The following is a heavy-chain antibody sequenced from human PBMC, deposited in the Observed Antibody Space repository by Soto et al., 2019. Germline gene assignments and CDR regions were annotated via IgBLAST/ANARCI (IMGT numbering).Heavy chain of an antibody. V-gene: IGHV4-30-4*01. CDR3: ARSRSSWYGWFDP. J-gene: IGHJ5*02. Sequence: QVQLQESGPGLVKPSQTLSLTCTVSGGSISSGDYYWSWIRQPPGKGLEWIGDIYYSGSTYYNPSLKSRVTISVDTSKNQFSLKLSSVTAADTAVYYCARSRSSWYGWFDPWGQGTLVTVSS. CDR1: GGSISSGDYY. D-gene: IGHD6-13*01. CDR2: IYYSGST.